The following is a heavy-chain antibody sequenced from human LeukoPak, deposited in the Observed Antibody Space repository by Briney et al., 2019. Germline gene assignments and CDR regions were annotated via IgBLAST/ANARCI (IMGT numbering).Heavy chain of an antibody. V-gene: IGHV1-2*02. Sequence: ASVNVSCKASGYTFTGYYMHWVRQAPGQGLEWMGWINPNSGGTNYAQKFQGRVTMTRDTSISTAYMELSRLRSDGTAVYYCARDGRNRGSSSSGSYWGQGTLVTVSS. CDR1: GYTFTGYY. CDR2: INPNSGGT. J-gene: IGHJ4*02. CDR3: ARDGRNRGSSSSGSY. D-gene: IGHD6-6*01.